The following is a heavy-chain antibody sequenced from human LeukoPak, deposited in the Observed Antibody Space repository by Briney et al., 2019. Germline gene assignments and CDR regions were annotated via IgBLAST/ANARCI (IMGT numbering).Heavy chain of an antibody. Sequence: SETLSLTCTLPGGSITNYYSNWIRQPLGKDLEWSGCVSYSGRTHYSSALKSRVTISVDTSKNQFSLELRSVSAADTAVYYCARPGRQDAYNGLYWYFDLWGRGTLVTGSS. CDR3: ARPGRQDAYNGLYWYFDL. V-gene: IGHV4-59*01. CDR2: VSYSGRT. D-gene: IGHD5-24*01. CDR1: GGSITNYY. J-gene: IGHJ2*01.